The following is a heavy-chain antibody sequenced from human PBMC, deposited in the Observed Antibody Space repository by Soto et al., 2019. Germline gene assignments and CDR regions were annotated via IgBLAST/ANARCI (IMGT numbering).Heavy chain of an antibody. V-gene: IGHV1-69*01. D-gene: IGHD5-18*01. Sequence: QVQLVQSGAEVKKPGSSVKVSCKASGGTFSSYAISWVRQAPGQGLEWMGGIIPIFGTANYAQTFQGRVTITAEESTSTAYMELSSLRSEDTAVYYCARVMSTARVTEAFDIWGQGTMVTVSS. CDR3: ARVMSTARVTEAFDI. CDR2: IIPIFGTA. J-gene: IGHJ3*02. CDR1: GGTFSSYA.